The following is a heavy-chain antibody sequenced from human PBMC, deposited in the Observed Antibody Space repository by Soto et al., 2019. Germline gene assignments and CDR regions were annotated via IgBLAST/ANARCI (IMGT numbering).Heavy chain of an antibody. CDR2: INSDGSST. Sequence: PGVSLRLSCAASGFTFSSYWMHWVRQAPGKGLVWVSRINSDGSSTSYADSVKGRFTISRDNAKNTLYLQMNSLRAEDTAVYYCARDCGGDCYSYYFDYWGQGTLVTVSS. D-gene: IGHD2-21*02. CDR3: ARDCGGDCYSYYFDY. J-gene: IGHJ4*02. V-gene: IGHV3-74*01. CDR1: GFTFSSYW.